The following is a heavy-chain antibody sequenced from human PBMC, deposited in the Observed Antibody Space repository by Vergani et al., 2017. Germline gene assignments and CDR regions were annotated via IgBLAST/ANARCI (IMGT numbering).Heavy chain of an antibody. Sequence: QLQLQESGPGLVKPSETLSLTCTVSGGSISSSSYYWGWIRQPPGKGLEWIGSIYYSGSTYYNPSLKSRVTISVDTSKNQFSLKLSSVTAADTAVYYCARGRRYYYGSGGYFDYWGQGTLVTVSS. CDR3: ARGRRYYYGSGGYFDY. D-gene: IGHD3-10*01. V-gene: IGHV4-39*07. CDR1: GGSISSSSYY. J-gene: IGHJ4*02. CDR2: IYYSGST.